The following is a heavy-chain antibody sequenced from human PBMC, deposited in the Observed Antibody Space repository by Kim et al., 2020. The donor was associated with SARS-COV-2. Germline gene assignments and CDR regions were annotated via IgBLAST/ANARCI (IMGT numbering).Heavy chain of an antibody. D-gene: IGHD5-18*01. CDR1: GGTFSSYA. CDR2: IIPIFGTA. V-gene: IGHV1-69*06. CDR3: ARDRGGYSYGYSFDY. J-gene: IGHJ4*02. Sequence: SVKVSCKASGGTFSSYAISWVRQAPGQGLEWMGGIIPIFGTANYAQKFQGRVTITADKSTSTAYMELSSLRSEDTAVYYCARDRGGYSYGYSFDYWGQGTLVTVSS.